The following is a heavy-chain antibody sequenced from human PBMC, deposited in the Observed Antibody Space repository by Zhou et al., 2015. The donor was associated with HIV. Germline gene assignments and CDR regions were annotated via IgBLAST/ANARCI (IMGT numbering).Heavy chain of an antibody. CDR1: GGTFSSYT. V-gene: IGHV1-69*02. D-gene: IGHD2-15*01. Sequence: QVQLVQSGAEVKKPGSSVKVSCKASGGTFSSYTISWVRQAPGQGLEWMGRIIPILGIANYAQKFQGRVTITADKSTSTAYMELSSLRSEDTAVYYCARVANYYYGMDVWGQGTTVTVSS. CDR3: ARVANYYYGMDV. CDR2: IIPILGIA. J-gene: IGHJ6*02.